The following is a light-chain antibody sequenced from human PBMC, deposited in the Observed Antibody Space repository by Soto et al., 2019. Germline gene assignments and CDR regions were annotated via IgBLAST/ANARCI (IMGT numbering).Light chain of an antibody. CDR1: QSVSNN. V-gene: IGKV3-15*01. CDR3: QQYNNWPPFT. Sequence: EIVMTQSPATLSVSPGERATLSCRASQSVSNNLAWYQQKPGQPPRLLIYGASTRATGIPARFSGRGSGTEFTLTVSSLQSEDFAVYCCQQYNNWPPFTFGPGTRVDIK. J-gene: IGKJ3*01. CDR2: GAS.